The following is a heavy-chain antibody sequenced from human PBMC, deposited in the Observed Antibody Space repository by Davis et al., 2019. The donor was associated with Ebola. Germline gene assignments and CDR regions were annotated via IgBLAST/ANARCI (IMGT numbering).Heavy chain of an antibody. CDR2: IYYSGST. V-gene: IGHV4-39*01. CDR1: NFRSYW. D-gene: IGHD6-19*01. J-gene: IGHJ4*02. CDR3: ARQARLSLDY. Sequence: NFRSYWMGWVRQAPGKGLEWIGSIYYSGSTYYNPSLKSRVTISVDTSKNQFSLKLSSVTAADTAVYYCARQARLSLDYWGQGTLVTVSS.